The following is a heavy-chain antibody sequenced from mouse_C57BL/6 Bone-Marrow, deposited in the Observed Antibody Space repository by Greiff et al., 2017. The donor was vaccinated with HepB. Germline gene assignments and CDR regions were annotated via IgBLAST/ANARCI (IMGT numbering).Heavy chain of an antibody. V-gene: IGHV5-9-1*02. CDR3: TRPTGKGTWFAY. J-gene: IGHJ3*01. CDR2: ISSGGDYI. Sequence: EVQLQESGEGLVKPGGSLKLSCAASGFTFSSYAMSWVRQTPEKRLEWVAYISSGGDYIYYADTVKGRFTISRDNARNTLYLQMSSLKSEDTAMYYCTRPTGKGTWFAYWGQGTLVTVSA. CDR1: GFTFSSYA. D-gene: IGHD4-1*02.